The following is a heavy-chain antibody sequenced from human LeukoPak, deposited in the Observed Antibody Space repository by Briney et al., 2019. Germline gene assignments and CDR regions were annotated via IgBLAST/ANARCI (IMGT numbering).Heavy chain of an antibody. CDR3: AKDTYGSGSSHFDY. Sequence: GGSLRLSCAASGFTFSSYAMSWVRRAPGKGLEWVSAISGSGGSTYYADSVKGRFTISRDNSKNTLYLQMNSLRAEDTAVYYCAKDTYGSGSSHFDYWGQGTLVTVSS. V-gene: IGHV3-23*01. CDR1: GFTFSSYA. J-gene: IGHJ4*02. CDR2: ISGSGGST. D-gene: IGHD3-10*01.